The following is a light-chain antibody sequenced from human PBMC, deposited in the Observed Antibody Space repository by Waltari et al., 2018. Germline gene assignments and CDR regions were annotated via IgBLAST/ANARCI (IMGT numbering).Light chain of an antibody. Sequence: EIVMTQSPATLSLSPGERATLSCRASQSVSSNLAWYQQKPGQAPRLLIYGASTRATGIPARFSGSGSGTEFTLTISSMQSEDFAVYYCQQYNNWLLLTFGGGTKVEIK. CDR3: QQYNNWLLLT. V-gene: IGKV3-15*01. CDR2: GAS. CDR1: QSVSSN. J-gene: IGKJ4*01.